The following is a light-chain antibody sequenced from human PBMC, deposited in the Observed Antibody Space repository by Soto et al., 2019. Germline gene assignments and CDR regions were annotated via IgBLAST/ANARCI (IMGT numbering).Light chain of an antibody. CDR2: AVS. CDR3: QQYGRSPYT. J-gene: IGKJ2*01. Sequence: EIVLTQSPGTLSLSPGERATLSCRASQSLSNTYLAWYQQKPGQAPRLLIYAVSSRATGIPDRFSGSGSGTDFTLTISRLEPEDFAVYYCQQYGRSPYTFGQGTKVDIK. V-gene: IGKV3-20*01. CDR1: QSLSNTY.